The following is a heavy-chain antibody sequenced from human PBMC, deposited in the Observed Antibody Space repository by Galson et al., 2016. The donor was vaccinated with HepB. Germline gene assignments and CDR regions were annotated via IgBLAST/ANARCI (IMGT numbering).Heavy chain of an antibody. V-gene: IGHV2-5*02. Sequence: PALVKPTQTLTLTCTFSGFSLTTSGVGVGWIRQPPGKALDWLALIFWDDDKRYSPSLKSRPSIPKYTLNNQVVLTMTNLDPVDTATYYCAHTNDYDSRVVYRFDAFDVWGQGTMVTVSS. D-gene: IGHD3-22*01. CDR2: IFWDDDK. CDR3: AHTNDYDSRVVYRFDAFDV. CDR1: GFSLTTSGVG. J-gene: IGHJ3*01.